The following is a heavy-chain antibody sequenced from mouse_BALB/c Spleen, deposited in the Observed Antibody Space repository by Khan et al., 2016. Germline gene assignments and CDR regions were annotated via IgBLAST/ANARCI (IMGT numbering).Heavy chain of an antibody. J-gene: IGHJ3*01. D-gene: IGHD1-1*01. CDR2: IDPANGNT. Sequence: VQLQQPGAELVKPGASAKLSCTASVFNIKDTYMPWVKQRPEQGLEWLGRIDPANGNTKYDPQFQGKAPITADPSSNTAYLQLSSLTSEDTAVYYCSRSPYVYAGGFAYWGQGTLVTVSA. CDR3: SRSPYVYAGGFAY. CDR1: VFNIKDTY. V-gene: IGHV14-3*02.